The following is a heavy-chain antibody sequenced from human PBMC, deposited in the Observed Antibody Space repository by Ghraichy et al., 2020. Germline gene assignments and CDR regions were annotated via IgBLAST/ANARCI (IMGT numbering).Heavy chain of an antibody. Sequence: ISGSGGSTYYADSVKGRFTLSRDNSKNTLYLQMNSLRAEDTAVYYCAKDAWERVGYSYGYRLNYFYFFCHVTLVTVSS. CDR3: AKDAWERVGYSYGYRLNYFYF. V-gene: IGHV3-23*01. CDR2: ISGSGGST. D-gene: IGHD5-18*01. J-gene: IGHJ4*01.